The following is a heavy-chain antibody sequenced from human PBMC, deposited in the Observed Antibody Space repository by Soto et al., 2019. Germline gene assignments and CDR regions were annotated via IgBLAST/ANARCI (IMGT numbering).Heavy chain of an antibody. J-gene: IGHJ4*02. CDR1: GDRVSSNSAA. Sequence: SQTLSLTCAISGDRVSSNSAAWNWIRQSPSRGLEWLGRTYYRSKWYNDYAVSVKSRITINPDTSKNQFSLQLNSVTPEDTAVYYCARAYRTYSYGYRDYFDYWGQGTLVTVSS. D-gene: IGHD5-18*01. V-gene: IGHV6-1*01. CDR2: TYYRSKWYN. CDR3: ARAYRTYSYGYRDYFDY.